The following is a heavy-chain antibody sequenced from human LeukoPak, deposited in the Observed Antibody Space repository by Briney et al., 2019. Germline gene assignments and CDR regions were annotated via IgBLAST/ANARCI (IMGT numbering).Heavy chain of an antibody. Sequence: VASVKVSCKASGYTFTSYGISWVRQAPGQGLEWMGWISAYNGNTNYAQKLQGRVTMTRDTSTSTVYMELSSLRSEDTAVYYCARSERTYYYDSSGYPNDAFDIWGQGTMVTVSS. D-gene: IGHD3-22*01. CDR1: GYTFTSYG. V-gene: IGHV1-18*01. J-gene: IGHJ3*02. CDR2: ISAYNGNT. CDR3: ARSERTYYYDSSGYPNDAFDI.